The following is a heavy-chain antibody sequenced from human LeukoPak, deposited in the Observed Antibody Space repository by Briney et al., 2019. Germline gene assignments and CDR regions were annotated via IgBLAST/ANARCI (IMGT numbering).Heavy chain of an antibody. CDR3: ARTHSPRYSSGWCAPMRAFDI. J-gene: IGHJ3*02. D-gene: IGHD6-19*01. V-gene: IGHV4-34*01. Sequence: PSETLSLTCAVYGGSFSGYYWSWIRQPPGKGLEWIGEINHSGSTNYNPSLKSRVTISVDTSKNQFSLKLSSVTAADTAVYYCARTHSPRYSSGWCAPMRAFDIWGQGTMVTVSS. CDR2: INHSGST. CDR1: GGSFSGYY.